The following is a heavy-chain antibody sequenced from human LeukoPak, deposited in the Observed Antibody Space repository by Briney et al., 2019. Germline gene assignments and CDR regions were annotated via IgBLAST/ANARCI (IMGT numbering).Heavy chain of an antibody. J-gene: IGHJ3*02. D-gene: IGHD1-7*01. CDR2: ISAYNGNT. CDR3: AREGRITGTTWRDAFDI. Sequence: ASVKVSCKASGYTFTSYGISWVRQAPGQGLEWMGWISAYNGNTNYAQKLQGRVTMTTDTSTSTAYMELRSLRSGDTAVYYCAREGRITGTTWRDAFDIWGQGTMVTVSS. CDR1: GYTFTSYG. V-gene: IGHV1-18*01.